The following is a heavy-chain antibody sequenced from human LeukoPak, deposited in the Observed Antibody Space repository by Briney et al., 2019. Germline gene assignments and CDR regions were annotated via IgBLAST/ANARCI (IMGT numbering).Heavy chain of an antibody. J-gene: IGHJ6*02. CDR1: GGTFSSYA. D-gene: IGHD5-12*01. Sequence: SVKVSCKASGGTFSSYAISWVRQAPGQGLEWMGRIIPILGIANYAQKFQGRVTITADKSTSTAYMELSSLRSEDTAVYYCARDSVATPDYYGMDVWGQGTTVTVSS. CDR3: ARDSVATPDYYGMDV. CDR2: IIPILGIA. V-gene: IGHV1-69*04.